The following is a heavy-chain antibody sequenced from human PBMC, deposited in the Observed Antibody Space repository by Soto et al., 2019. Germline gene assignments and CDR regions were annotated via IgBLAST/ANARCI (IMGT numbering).Heavy chain of an antibody. J-gene: IGHJ3*02. CDR2: INPSGGST. D-gene: IGHD2-2*01. CDR1: GYTFTSYY. Sequence: SVKLSCKASGYTFTSYYMHWVRQAPGQGLEWMGIINPSGGSTSYARKFQGRVTMTRDTSTSTVYMEVSSLRSEDTAVYYCAKNCPGGYCSSTSCNLDIWGQGTSVTVS. V-gene: IGHV1-46*01. CDR3: AKNCPGGYCSSTSCNLDI.